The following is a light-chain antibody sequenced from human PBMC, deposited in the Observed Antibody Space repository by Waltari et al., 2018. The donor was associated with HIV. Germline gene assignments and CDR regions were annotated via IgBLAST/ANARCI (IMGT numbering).Light chain of an antibody. V-gene: IGLV3-25*03. J-gene: IGLJ3*02. CDR1: AMPNRY. CDR3: QSADSSGAYWV. Sequence: SSELTQPPSVSVPPGQTARTTCSGEAMPNRYAYWYQQKPGQAPILIIYKDTERPSGIPERFSGSTSGTTVTLTISGVQAEDEADYHCQSADSSGAYWVFGGGTRLTVL. CDR2: KDT.